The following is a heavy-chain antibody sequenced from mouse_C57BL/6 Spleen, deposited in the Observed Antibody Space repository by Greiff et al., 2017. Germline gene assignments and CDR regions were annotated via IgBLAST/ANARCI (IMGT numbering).Heavy chain of an antibody. CDR2: INPNNGGT. J-gene: IGHJ2*01. CDR3: AIYGSSFGYFDY. D-gene: IGHD1-1*01. Sequence: VQLQQSGPELVKPGASVKISCKASGYTFTDYYMNWVKQSHGKSLEWIGDINPNNGGTSYNQKFKGKATLTVDKSSSTAYMELRSLTSEDSAVYYCAIYGSSFGYFDYWGQGTTLIVSS. V-gene: IGHV1-26*01. CDR1: GYTFTDYY.